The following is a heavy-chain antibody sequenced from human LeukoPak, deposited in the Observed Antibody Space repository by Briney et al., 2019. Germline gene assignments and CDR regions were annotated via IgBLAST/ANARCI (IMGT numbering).Heavy chain of an antibody. Sequence: AGSLRLSCAASAFTFDNHWMHWIRQVPGKGLVWVSRINSDGTSVDYTDSVKGRLTTSRDNSKNTQYLQMNSLRAEDTAVYYCAREATYFYDSSGSTHLLGDAFDIWGQGTMVTVST. D-gene: IGHD3-22*01. CDR2: INSDGTSV. V-gene: IGHV3-74*01. J-gene: IGHJ3*02. CDR3: AREATYFYDSSGSTHLLGDAFDI. CDR1: AFTFDNHW.